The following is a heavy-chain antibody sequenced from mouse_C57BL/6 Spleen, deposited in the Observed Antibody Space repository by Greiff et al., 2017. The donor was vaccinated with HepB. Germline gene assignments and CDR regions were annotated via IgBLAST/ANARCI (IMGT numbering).Heavy chain of an antibody. D-gene: IGHD2-4*01. CDR2: IDPETGGT. V-gene: IGHV1-15*01. CDR3: TREGLYDYDDAMDY. Sequence: VQLVESGAELVRPGASVTLSCKASGYTFTDYEMHWVKQTPVHGLEWIGAIDPETGGTAYNQKFKGKAILTADKSSSTAYMELRSLTSEDSAVYYCTREGLYDYDDAMDYWGQGTSVTVSS. J-gene: IGHJ4*01. CDR1: GYTFTDYE.